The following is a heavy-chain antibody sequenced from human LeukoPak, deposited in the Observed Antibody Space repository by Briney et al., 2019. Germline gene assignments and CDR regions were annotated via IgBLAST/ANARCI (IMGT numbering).Heavy chain of an antibody. CDR2: INQDGSAK. D-gene: IGHD4-17*01. CDR3: ARAAVTGTVDY. V-gene: IGHV3-7*01. J-gene: IGHJ4*02. CDR1: GFTSSNYW. Sequence: GGSLRLSCAASGFTSSNYWMSWVRQAPGKGLEWVANINQDGSAKYYVDSVKGRFTFSKDNTKNSVYLQMSSLRPEDTAVYYCARAAVTGTVDYWGQGTLVTVSS.